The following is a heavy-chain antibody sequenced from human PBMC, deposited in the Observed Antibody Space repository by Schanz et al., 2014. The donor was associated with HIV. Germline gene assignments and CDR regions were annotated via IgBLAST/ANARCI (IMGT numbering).Heavy chain of an antibody. CDR1: GFTFSNFA. CDR2: INSDGSST. D-gene: IGHD3-22*01. Sequence: EVQMLESGGGSVQPGGSLRLSCAASGFTFSNFAMSWVRQAPGKGLEWVSRINSDGSSTNYADSVKGRLTISRDNAKNTLYLQMNSLRAEDTAVYYCVHDDSDNDGFDMWGQGTMVTVSS. CDR3: VHDDSDNDGFDM. V-gene: IGHV3-74*02. J-gene: IGHJ3*02.